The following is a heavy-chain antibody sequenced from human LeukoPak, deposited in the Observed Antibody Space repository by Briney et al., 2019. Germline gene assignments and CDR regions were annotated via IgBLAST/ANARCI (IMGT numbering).Heavy chain of an antibody. D-gene: IGHD3-3*01. CDR2: ISWNSGSI. CDR3: AKGGTISPYAFDI. CDR1: GFTFDDYA. V-gene: IGHV3-9*03. J-gene: IGHJ3*02. Sequence: GGSLRLSCAASGFTFDDYAMHWVRQAPGKGLEWVSGISWNSGSIGYADSVKGRFTISRDNAKNSLYLQMNSLRAEDMALYYCAKGGTISPYAFDIWGQGTMVTVSS.